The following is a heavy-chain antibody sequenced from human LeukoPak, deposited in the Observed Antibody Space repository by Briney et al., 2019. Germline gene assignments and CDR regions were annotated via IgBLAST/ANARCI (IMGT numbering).Heavy chain of an antibody. CDR1: GFPFSNYA. CDR2: VNDNGAAT. CDR3: ASYCGGDCWGSDY. V-gene: IGHV3-23*01. J-gene: IGHJ4*02. D-gene: IGHD2-21*02. Sequence: PGGSLRLSCAASGFPFSNYAMSWVRQAPGKGLKWVATVNDNGAATYYADSVKGRFTISRDNSYNTVSLQMNGLRDEDTGVYYCASYCGGDCWGSDYWGQGTLVTVSS.